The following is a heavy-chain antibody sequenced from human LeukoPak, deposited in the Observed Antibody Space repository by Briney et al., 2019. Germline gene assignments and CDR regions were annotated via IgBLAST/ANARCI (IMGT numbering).Heavy chain of an antibody. CDR3: ARDHSLDYGNWFHP. D-gene: IGHD4-17*01. J-gene: IGHJ5*02. CDR1: GFTFSSFA. CDR2: ISYDGSNE. V-gene: IGHV3-30-3*01. Sequence: GGSLRLSCAASGFTFSSFAMHWVRQAPGKGLEWVAVISYDGSNEYYADSGKGRFTISRDNSKNTLYLQMNSLSVEDTGVYHCARDHSLDYGNWFHPWGQGTLVTVSS.